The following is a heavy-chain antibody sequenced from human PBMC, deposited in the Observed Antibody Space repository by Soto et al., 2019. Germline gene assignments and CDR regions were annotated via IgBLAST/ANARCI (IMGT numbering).Heavy chain of an antibody. CDR2: ISYDGSNK. J-gene: IGHJ4*02. V-gene: IGHV3-30-3*01. D-gene: IGHD3-22*01. Sequence: PGRALRLSCAAAGFSFSSYAMHWVRQAPGKGLEWVAVISYDGSNKYYADSVKGRFTISRDNSKNTLYLQMNSLRAEDTAVYYCASLDYYDSSGYSYYFDYWGQGTLVTVSS. CDR1: GFSFSSYA. CDR3: ASLDYYDSSGYSYYFDY.